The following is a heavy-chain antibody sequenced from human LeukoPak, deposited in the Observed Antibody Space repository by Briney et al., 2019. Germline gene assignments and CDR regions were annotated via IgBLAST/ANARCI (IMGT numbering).Heavy chain of an antibody. D-gene: IGHD2-21*02. V-gene: IGHV3-11*04. J-gene: IGHJ6*03. CDR2: ISTTGKTI. Sequence: GTLSLTCAVFGGSFSGYDWSWIRQAPGKGLDWVAYISTTGKTIYYADSVKGRFTISRDNAEKSLSLQMTSMRAEDTGTYYCARGRCGGDCYVTGSVDYYYYMDVWGKGTTVTVSS. CDR3: ARGRCGGDCYVTGSVDYYYYMDV. CDR1: GGSFSGYD.